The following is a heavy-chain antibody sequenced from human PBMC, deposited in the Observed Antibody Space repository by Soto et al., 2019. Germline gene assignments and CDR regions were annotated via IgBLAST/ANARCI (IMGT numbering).Heavy chain of an antibody. J-gene: IGHJ6*02. CDR1: GYSFTSYW. CDR2: IYPDDSDT. D-gene: IGHD3-3*01. Sequence: PGESLKISCKGSGYSFTSYWIAWVRQMPGKGLEWMGIIYPDDSDTRYSPSFQGQVTTSADKSINSVYLQWSSLKASDTATYYCARLGFNYDFLSGYYNVHHYYGIDVWGQGTTVTVSS. CDR3: ARLGFNYDFLSGYYNVHHYYGIDV. V-gene: IGHV5-51*01.